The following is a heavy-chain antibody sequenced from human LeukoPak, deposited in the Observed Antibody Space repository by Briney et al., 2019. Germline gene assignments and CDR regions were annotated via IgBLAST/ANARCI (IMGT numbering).Heavy chain of an antibody. D-gene: IGHD3-16*01. CDR2: ISYDGSNK. V-gene: IGHV3-30*04. J-gene: IGHJ5*02. CDR1: GFTFSSYA. CDR3: ARERRGSHNWFDP. Sequence: PGGSLRLSCAASGFTFSSYAMHWVRQAPGKGLEWAAVISYDGSNKYYADSVKGRFTISRDNSKNTLYLQMNSLRAEDTAVYYCARERRGSHNWFDPWGQGTLVTVSS.